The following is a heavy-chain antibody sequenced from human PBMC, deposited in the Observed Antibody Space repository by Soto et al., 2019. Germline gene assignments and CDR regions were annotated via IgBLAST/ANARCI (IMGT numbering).Heavy chain of an antibody. CDR1: GGSFSGYY. Sequence: PSETLSLTCAVSGGSFSGYYWSWIRQPPGKGLEWIGEINHSGSTNYNPSLKSRVTISVDTSKNQFSLKLSSVTAADTAVYYCARGYVVHCTKGVCYPTQYLAYSAQRNLVTGSS. CDR2: INHSGST. V-gene: IGHV4-34*01. J-gene: IGHJ4*02. D-gene: IGHD2-8*01. CDR3: ARGYVVHCTKGVCYPTQYLAY.